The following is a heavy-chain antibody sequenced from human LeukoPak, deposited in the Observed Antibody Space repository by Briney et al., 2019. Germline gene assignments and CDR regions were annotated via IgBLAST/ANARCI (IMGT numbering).Heavy chain of an antibody. CDR3: ARGIDILTGYFDY. V-gene: IGHV1-69*01. J-gene: IGHJ4*02. D-gene: IGHD3-9*01. CDR1: GGTFFSYA. Sequence: SVKVSCKASGGTFFSYAISWVRPAPGQGLAWMGGIIPIFGTANYAQKFQGRVTITADESTSTAYMELSSLRSEDTAVYYCARGIDILTGYFDYWGQGTLVTVSS. CDR2: IIPIFGTA.